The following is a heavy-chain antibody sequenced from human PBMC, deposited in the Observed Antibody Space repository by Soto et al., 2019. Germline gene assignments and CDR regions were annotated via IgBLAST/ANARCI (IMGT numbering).Heavy chain of an antibody. J-gene: IGHJ3*02. V-gene: IGHV1-69*13. CDR2: IIPIFGTA. CDR3: ARDRTVTSYYYYDSSGYKDAFDI. D-gene: IGHD3-22*01. Sequence: SVKVSCKASGGTFSSYAISWVPQAPGQGLEWMGGIIPIFGTANYAQKFQGRVTITADESTSTAYMELSSLRSEDTAVYYCARDRTVTSYYYYDSSGYKDAFDIWGQ. CDR1: GGTFSSYA.